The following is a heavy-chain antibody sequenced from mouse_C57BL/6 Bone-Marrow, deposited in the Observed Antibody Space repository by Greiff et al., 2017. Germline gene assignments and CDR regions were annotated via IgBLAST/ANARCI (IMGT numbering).Heavy chain of an antibody. CDR1: GYTFTSYC. Sequence: QVQLQQPGAELVKPGASVKLSCKASGYTFTSYCMHWVKQRPGRGREWIGRIDPNKGGTKYNEKFKSKATLTVDKPSSTASMQLSSLTSEDSAVYYCAREDYGSSYPYAKWDWGNGTSVTV. D-gene: IGHD1-1*01. CDR3: AREDYGSSYPYAKWD. V-gene: IGHV1-72*01. J-gene: IGHJ4*01. CDR2: IDPNKGGT.